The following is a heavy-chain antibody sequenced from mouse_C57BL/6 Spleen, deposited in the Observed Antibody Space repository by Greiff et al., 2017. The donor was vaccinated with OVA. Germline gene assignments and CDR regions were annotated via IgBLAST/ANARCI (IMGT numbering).Heavy chain of an antibody. V-gene: IGHV7-1*01. D-gene: IGHD1-1*01. CDR3: ARGLRYGYFDV. Sequence: EVKLMESGGGLVQSGRSLRLSCATSGFTFSDFYMEWVRQAPGKGLEWIAASRNKANDYTTEYSASVKGRFIVSRDTSQSILYLQMNALRAEDTAIYYCARGLRYGYFDVWGTGTTVTVSS. J-gene: IGHJ1*03. CDR2: SRNKANDYTT. CDR1: GFTFSDFY.